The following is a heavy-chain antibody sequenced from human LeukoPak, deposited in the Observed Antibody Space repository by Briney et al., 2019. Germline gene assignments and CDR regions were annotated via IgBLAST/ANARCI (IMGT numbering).Heavy chain of an antibody. CDR2: IYHSGST. CDR1: GGSISSSNW. D-gene: IGHD1-26*01. CDR3: ARAPPGRYGDPNWFDP. V-gene: IGHV4-4*02. J-gene: IGHJ5*02. Sequence: SETLSLTCPVSGGSISSSNWWSWVRQPPGKGLAWIGEIYHSGSTNYNPSLKTRVTISVDKSKTQFSLKLSSVTAADTAVYYCARAPPGRYGDPNWFDPWGQGTLVTVSS.